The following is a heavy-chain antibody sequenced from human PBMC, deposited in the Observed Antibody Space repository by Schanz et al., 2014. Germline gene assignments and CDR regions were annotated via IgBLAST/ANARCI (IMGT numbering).Heavy chain of an antibody. V-gene: IGHV3-21*01. D-gene: IGHD6-25*01. CDR2: ISSSSSYI. Sequence: VQLVESGGGLVKPGGSLRLSCVASGFTFSSYNMNWARQAPGKGLEWVSSISSSSSYIYYADSVKGRFAVSRDNPKNSLYLQMNSLRVEDTAVYYCVSGYTSGFWGQGTLVTVSS. J-gene: IGHJ4*02. CDR3: VSGYTSGF. CDR1: GFTFSSYN.